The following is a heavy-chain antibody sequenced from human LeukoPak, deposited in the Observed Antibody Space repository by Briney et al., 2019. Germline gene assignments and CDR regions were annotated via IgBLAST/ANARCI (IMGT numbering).Heavy chain of an antibody. CDR3: ARDKIAAAGTDYYYGMDV. Sequence: PGGSLRLSCAASGFTFSSYAMHWVRQAPGKGLEWVSSISSSSSYIYYADSVKGRFTISRDNAKNSLYLQMNSLRAEDTAVYYCARDKIAAAGTDYYYGMDVWGQGTTVTVSS. J-gene: IGHJ6*02. D-gene: IGHD6-13*01. CDR2: ISSSSSYI. CDR1: GFTFSSYA. V-gene: IGHV3-21*01.